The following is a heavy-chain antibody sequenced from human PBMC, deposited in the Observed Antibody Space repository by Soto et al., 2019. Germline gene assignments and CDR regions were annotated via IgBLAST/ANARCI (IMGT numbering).Heavy chain of an antibody. J-gene: IGHJ4*02. Sequence: QLQLQESGSGLVKPSQTLSLTCAVSGGSISSGGYSWSWIRQPPGKGLDWIGYIYHSGSTYYNPSLKSRVTISVDRSKNQFSLKLSSVTAADTAVYYCARSGGYYDSSGYPFPFDYWGQGTLVTVSS. V-gene: IGHV4-30-2*01. D-gene: IGHD3-22*01. CDR2: IYHSGST. CDR3: ARSGGYYDSSGYPFPFDY. CDR1: GGSISSGGYS.